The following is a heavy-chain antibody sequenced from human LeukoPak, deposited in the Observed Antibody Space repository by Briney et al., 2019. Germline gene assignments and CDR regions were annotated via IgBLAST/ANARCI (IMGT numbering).Heavy chain of an antibody. Sequence: SVKVSCKASGGTFSSYTISWVRQAPGQGLEWMGRIIPILGIANYAQKFQGRVTITADKSTSTAYMELSSLRSEDTAVYYCARAGDYYDSSGYYIREFDYWGQGTLVTVSS. CDR3: ARAGDYYDSSGYYIREFDY. V-gene: IGHV1-69*02. CDR1: GGTFSSYT. J-gene: IGHJ4*02. D-gene: IGHD3-22*01. CDR2: IIPILGIA.